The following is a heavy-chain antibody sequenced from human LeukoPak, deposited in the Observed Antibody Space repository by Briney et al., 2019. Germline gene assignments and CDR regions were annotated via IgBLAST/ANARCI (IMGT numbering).Heavy chain of an antibody. J-gene: IGHJ4*02. CDR1: GFTFSSYE. Sequence: PGGSLRLSCAASGFTFSSYEMNWVRQAPGKGLEWVSYISSSGSTIYYADSVKGRFTISRDNAKNSLYLQMNSLRAEDTAVYYCARVHYDYVWGSYYYFDYWGQGTLVTVSS. D-gene: IGHD3-16*01. V-gene: IGHV3-48*03. CDR3: ARVHYDYVWGSYYYFDY. CDR2: ISSSGSTI.